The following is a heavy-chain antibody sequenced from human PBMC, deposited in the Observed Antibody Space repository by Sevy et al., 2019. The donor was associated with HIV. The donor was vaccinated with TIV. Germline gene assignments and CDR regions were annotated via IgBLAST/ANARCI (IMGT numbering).Heavy chain of an antibody. D-gene: IGHD3-22*01. CDR2: IKPDGSEK. CDR3: ARGDYSDSRGYYTDAFDI. CDR1: GFTFSNYW. J-gene: IGHJ3*02. V-gene: IGHV3-7*04. Sequence: GGSLRLSCAASGFTFSNYWMSWVRQAPGKGLEWVGNIKPDGSEKYYVDSVKGRFTISRDNAKKSLFLQTNSLRAGDTAVYYGARGDYSDSRGYYTDAFDIWGQGTMVTVSS.